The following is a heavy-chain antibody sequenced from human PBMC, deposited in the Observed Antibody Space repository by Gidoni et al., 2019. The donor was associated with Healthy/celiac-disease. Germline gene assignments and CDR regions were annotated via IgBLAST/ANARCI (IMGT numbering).Heavy chain of an antibody. CDR2: ISGSGGST. Sequence: GQMLEAGGGLVQPGGYLRLSCTDSGFPFSSYAMSWVRQAPGKGLEWVSAISGSGGSTYYADSVKGRFTISRDNSKTTLYLQMNSLRAEDTAVYSCAKGFIANKEWFDPWGQGTLVTVSS. CDR1: GFPFSSYA. J-gene: IGHJ5*02. D-gene: IGHD3-16*02. CDR3: AKGFIANKEWFDP. V-gene: IGHV3-23*01.